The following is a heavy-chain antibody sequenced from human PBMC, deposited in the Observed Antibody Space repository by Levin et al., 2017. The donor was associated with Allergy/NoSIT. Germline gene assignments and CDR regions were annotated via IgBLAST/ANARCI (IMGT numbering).Heavy chain of an antibody. D-gene: IGHD6-6*01. J-gene: IGHJ2*01. CDR2: IYYSGST. Sequence: PSQTLSLTCTVSGGSISSSSYYWGWIRQPPGKGLEWIGSIYYSGSTYYNPSLKSRVTISVDTSKNQFSLKLSSVTAADTAVYYCARVSSPHWYFDLWGRGTLVTVSS. CDR1: GGSISSSSYY. CDR3: ARVSSPHWYFDL. V-gene: IGHV4-39*01.